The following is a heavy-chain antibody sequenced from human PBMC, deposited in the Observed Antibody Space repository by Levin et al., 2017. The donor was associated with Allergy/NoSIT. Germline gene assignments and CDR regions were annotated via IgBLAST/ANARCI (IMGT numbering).Heavy chain of an antibody. Sequence: GGSLRLSCAASGFDFSYYWMSWVRQAPGKGLEWVANINRYGSEKNYVDSVKGRFTISRDNSKNSLYLQMNTLGAEDTAVYYCGRDGGPSGWFAFDRWGQGTMVTVSP. CDR2: INRYGSEK. CDR1: GFDFSYYW. V-gene: IGHV3-7*01. CDR3: GRDGGPSGWFAFDR. J-gene: IGHJ3*01. D-gene: IGHD6-19*01.